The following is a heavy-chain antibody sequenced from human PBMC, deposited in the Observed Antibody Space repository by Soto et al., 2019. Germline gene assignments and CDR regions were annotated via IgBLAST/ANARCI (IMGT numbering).Heavy chain of an antibody. J-gene: IGHJ4*02. Sequence: GGSLRLSCAASGFTFSRYTMNWVRQAPGKGLEWVSSISSSSYIYYADSVKGRFTISRDNAKNSLYLQMNSLRAEDTAVYYCARGQVGATGEGFDYWGQGTLVTVSS. V-gene: IGHV3-21*01. D-gene: IGHD1-26*01. CDR2: ISSSSYI. CDR1: GFTFSRYT. CDR3: ARGQVGATGEGFDY.